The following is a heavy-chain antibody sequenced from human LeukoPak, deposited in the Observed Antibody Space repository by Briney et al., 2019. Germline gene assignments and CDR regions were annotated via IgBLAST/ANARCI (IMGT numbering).Heavy chain of an antibody. CDR1: GFTFDDYG. CDR2: INWNGGST. Sequence: GGSLRLSRAASGFTFDDYGMSWVRQAPGKGLEWVSGINWNGGSTGYADSVKGRFTISRDNAKNSLYLQMNSLRAEDTALYYCARAHSSSSPYHFDSRGQGNLVTVSS. CDR3: ARAHSSSSPYHFDS. J-gene: IGHJ4*02. V-gene: IGHV3-20*04. D-gene: IGHD6-6*01.